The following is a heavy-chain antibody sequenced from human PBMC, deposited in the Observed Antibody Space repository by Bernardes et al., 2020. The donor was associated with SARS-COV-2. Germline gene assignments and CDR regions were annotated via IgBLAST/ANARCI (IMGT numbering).Heavy chain of an antibody. CDR2: VYSSGSA. D-gene: IGHD2-21*01. J-gene: IGHJ6*02. CDR1: GGSFRHSNYY. CDR3: AGSSCGIDCYIGGLRSWDYGMDV. V-gene: IGHV4-39*01. Sequence: SATLSLTGTGSGGSFRHSNYYWGWLRQPPGKGLEWIGSVYSSGSAYYNPSLQSRVTASVDTSKNQFSLRLTFATAADTALYYCAGSSCGIDCYIGGLRSWDYGMDVWGQGTTVIVSS.